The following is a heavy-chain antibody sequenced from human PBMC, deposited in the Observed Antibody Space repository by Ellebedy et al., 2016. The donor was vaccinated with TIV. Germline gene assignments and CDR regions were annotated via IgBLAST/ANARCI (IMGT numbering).Heavy chain of an antibody. Sequence: GGSLRLXCAASGFTFSTYGMTWVRQAPGKGLEWVSSISGTGRTTFYADSVKGRFTISRDDSKSTVYLQMNSLRAEDSALYYCGKTDRVVPASFMDVWGQGTTVTVSS. CDR2: ISGTGRTT. V-gene: IGHV3-23*01. J-gene: IGHJ6*02. CDR1: GFTFSTYG. CDR3: GKTDRVVPASFMDV. D-gene: IGHD2-2*01.